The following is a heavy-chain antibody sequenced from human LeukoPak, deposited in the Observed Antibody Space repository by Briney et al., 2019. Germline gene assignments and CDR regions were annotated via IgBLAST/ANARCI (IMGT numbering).Heavy chain of an antibody. J-gene: IGHJ4*02. Sequence: GGSLRLSCAASGFTFNIYAMGWVRQAPGKGLEWVSAISGSGGSTYYADSVKGRFTISRDNSKSTLYLQMNSLIAEDTAVYYCAKDAMFYYDGSGSYWDYWCQGPLVTVSS. CDR1: GFTFNIYA. D-gene: IGHD3-22*01. V-gene: IGHV3-23*01. CDR3: AKDAMFYYDGSGSYWDY. CDR2: ISGSGGST.